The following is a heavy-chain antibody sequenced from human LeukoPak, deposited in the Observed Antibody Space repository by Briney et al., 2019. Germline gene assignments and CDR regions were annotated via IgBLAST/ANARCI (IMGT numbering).Heavy chain of an antibody. J-gene: IGHJ5*02. CDR3: ARVPALGYYGSGSNNWFDP. CDR2: INTNTGNP. D-gene: IGHD3-10*01. CDR1: GYTFTSYA. Sequence: GSVKVSCKASGYTFTSYAMNWVRQAPGQGLEWMGWINTNTGNPTYAQGFTGRFVFSLDTSVSTAYLQISSLKAEDTAVYYCARVPALGYYGSGSNNWFDPWGQGTLVTVSS. V-gene: IGHV7-4-1*02.